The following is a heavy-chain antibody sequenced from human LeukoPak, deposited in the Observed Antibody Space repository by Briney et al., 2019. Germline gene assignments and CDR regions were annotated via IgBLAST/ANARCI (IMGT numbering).Heavy chain of an antibody. CDR2: IYSTGDT. Sequence: SETLSLTCTVSSGSIRSYLWAWIRQPAGKTLEWIGRIYSTGDTDYNPSLKSRVTMSIDTSKNQFSLNLRSETTADTAFYYCARNGYTKSWTHLDYWGQGILVSVSS. D-gene: IGHD3/OR15-3a*01. V-gene: IGHV4-4*07. J-gene: IGHJ4*02. CDR1: SGSIRSYL. CDR3: ARNGYTKSWTHLDY.